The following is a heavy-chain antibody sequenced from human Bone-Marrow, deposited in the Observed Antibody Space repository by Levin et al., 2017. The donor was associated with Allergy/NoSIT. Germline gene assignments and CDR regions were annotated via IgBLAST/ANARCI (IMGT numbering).Heavy chain of an antibody. CDR1: GASISGGDYC. J-gene: IGHJ6*02. V-gene: IGHV4-31*02. CDR3: ARGLDFWSGGLDV. D-gene: IGHD3-3*01. Sequence: SETLSLTCAVSGASISGGDYCWTWIRQHPGKGLEWIGHIYYSGNTHYNPSLKSRLTISVDTSKNQFSLKLTSLTAADTAVYYCARGLDFWSGGLDVWGQGTTVSVSS. CDR2: IYYSGNT.